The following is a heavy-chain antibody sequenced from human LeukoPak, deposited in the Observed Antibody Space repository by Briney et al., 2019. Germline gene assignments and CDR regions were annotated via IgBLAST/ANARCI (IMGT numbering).Heavy chain of an antibody. Sequence: SETLSLTCAVYGGSFSGYYWSWIRQPPGKGLEWIGEINHSGSTNYNPSLKSRVTISVDTSKNQFSLKLSSVTAADTAVYYCARVPYYYDSSGYRDAFDIWGRGTLVTVSS. CDR3: ARVPYYYDSSGYRDAFDI. CDR2: INHSGST. CDR1: GGSFSGYY. J-gene: IGHJ2*01. V-gene: IGHV4-34*01. D-gene: IGHD3-22*01.